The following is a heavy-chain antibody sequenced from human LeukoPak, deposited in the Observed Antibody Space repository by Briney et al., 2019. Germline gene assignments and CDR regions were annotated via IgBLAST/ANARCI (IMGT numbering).Heavy chain of an antibody. V-gene: IGHV1-18*01. J-gene: IGHJ4*02. D-gene: IGHD6-13*01. CDR1: GYTFTNYG. Sequence: ASVKVSCKASGYTFTNYGITWVRQAPGQGLEWMGWISAYNGNTGYAQKFQGRVTMTRDTSTSTVYMELSSLRSEDTAVYYCAREPITGIAAAGYFDYWGQGTLVTVSS. CDR2: ISAYNGNT. CDR3: AREPITGIAAAGYFDY.